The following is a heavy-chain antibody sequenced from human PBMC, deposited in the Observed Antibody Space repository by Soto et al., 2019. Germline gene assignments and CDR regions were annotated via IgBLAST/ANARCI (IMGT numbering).Heavy chain of an antibody. J-gene: IGHJ4*02. CDR3: ARDLGGSYYAPVDC. CDR1: GYTFTSYG. Sequence: QVQLVQSGAEVKKPGASVKVSCKASGYTFTSYGISWVRQAPGQGLEWMGRISAYNGNTKYAQKLQGRMTTTTDTSPSTAYVELMSLTSDDTAVYYCARDLGGSYYAPVDCWGQGTLVTVSS. CDR2: ISAYNGNT. D-gene: IGHD1-26*01. V-gene: IGHV1-18*01.